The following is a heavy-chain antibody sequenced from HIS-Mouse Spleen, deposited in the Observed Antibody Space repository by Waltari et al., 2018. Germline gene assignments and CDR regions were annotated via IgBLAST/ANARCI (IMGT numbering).Heavy chain of an antibody. D-gene: IGHD6-13*01. CDR1: GCSISSSSYH. Sequence: QLQLQESGPGLVKPSETLSLTCTVSGCSISSSSYHLAWIRQPPGKGLEWIGSIYYSGSTYYNPSLKSRVTISVDTSKNQFSLKLSSVTAADTAVYYCAREIPYSSSWYDWYFDLWGRGTLVTVSS. V-gene: IGHV4-39*07. CDR2: IYYSGST. J-gene: IGHJ2*01. CDR3: AREIPYSSSWYDWYFDL.